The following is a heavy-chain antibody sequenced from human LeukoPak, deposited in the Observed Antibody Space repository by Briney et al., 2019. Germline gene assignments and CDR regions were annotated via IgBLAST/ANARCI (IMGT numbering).Heavy chain of an antibody. CDR3: ARTGGSFYFYYYMDV. J-gene: IGHJ6*03. Sequence: SETLSLTCTVSGGSISSSSYYWCWIRQPPGKGLEWIGSIYYSGSTYYNPSLKSRVTISVDTSKNKFSLKLSSVTAADTALYYCARTGGSFYFYYYMDVWGKGTTVTVSS. CDR2: IYYSGST. D-gene: IGHD1-26*01. CDR1: GGSISSSSYY. V-gene: IGHV4-39*07.